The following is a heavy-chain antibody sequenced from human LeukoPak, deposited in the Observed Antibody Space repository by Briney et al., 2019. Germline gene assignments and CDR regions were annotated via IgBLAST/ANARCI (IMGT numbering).Heavy chain of an antibody. CDR1: GDSITSTSYY. D-gene: IGHD5-24*01. J-gene: IGHJ6*03. CDR3: ARDARDHYYYYYMDV. V-gene: IGHV4-39*07. Sequence: SETLSVTCTVSGDSITSTSYYWGWVRLPPGKGLEWIGSIYYSGSTYYNPSLKSRVTISVDTSKNQFSLKLSSVTAADTAVFYCARDARDHYYYYYMDVWGKGTTVTVSS. CDR2: IYYSGST.